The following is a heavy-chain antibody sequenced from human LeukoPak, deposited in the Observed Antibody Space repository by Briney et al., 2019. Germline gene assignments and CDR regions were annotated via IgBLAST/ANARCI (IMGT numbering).Heavy chain of an antibody. CDR3: ARVRLRNGYNWFDP. J-gene: IGHJ5*02. CDR1: GYTFTDYY. D-gene: IGHD3-3*01. V-gene: IGHV1-8*03. Sequence: GASVKVSCKASGYTFTDYYINWVRQAPGQGLEWMGWMSPDSGDTGYAHKFQGRVTITRNTSITTVYMELRSLTFEDTAVYYCARVRLRNGYNWFDPWGQGTLVTVSS. CDR2: MSPDSGDT.